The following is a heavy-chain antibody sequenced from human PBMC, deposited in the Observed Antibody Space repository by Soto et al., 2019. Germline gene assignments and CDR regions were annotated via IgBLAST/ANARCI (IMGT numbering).Heavy chain of an antibody. CDR1: GYTFTSYG. J-gene: IGHJ6*01. CDR2: ISAYNGNT. V-gene: IGHV1-18*01. CDR3: ARVRFSGYSYGYSGYYYYGMDV. D-gene: IGHD5-18*01. Sequence: GASVKVSCKASGYTFTSYGISWVRQAPGQGLEWMGWISAYNGNTNYAQKLQGRVTMTTDTSTSTAYMELRSLRSDDTAVYYWARVRFSGYSYGYSGYYYYGMDVWGQGTTVTVSS.